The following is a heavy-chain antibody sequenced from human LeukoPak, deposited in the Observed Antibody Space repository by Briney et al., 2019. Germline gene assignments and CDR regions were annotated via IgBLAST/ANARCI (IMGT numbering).Heavy chain of an antibody. J-gene: IGHJ4*02. V-gene: IGHV4-34*01. CDR1: GGSFSGYY. Sequence: SETLSLTCAVYGGSFSGYYWSWIRQPPGKGLEWIGEINHSGSTNYNPSLKSRVTISVDTSKNQFSLKLSSVTAADTAVYYCASSGDYRSDYWGQGTLVTVSS. CDR2: INHSGST. D-gene: IGHD4-17*01. CDR3: ASSGDYRSDY.